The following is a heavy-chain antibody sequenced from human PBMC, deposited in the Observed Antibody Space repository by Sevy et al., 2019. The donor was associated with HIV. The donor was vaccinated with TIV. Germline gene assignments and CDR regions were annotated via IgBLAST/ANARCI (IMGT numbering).Heavy chain of an antibody. Sequence: GESLKISCAASGFTFSSYGMHWVRQAPGKGLEWVAFIRYDGSNKYYADSVKGRFTISRDNSKNTLYLQMNSLRAEDTAVYYCARAYYDFWSGYYHMDVWGKGTTVTVSS. D-gene: IGHD3-3*01. CDR1: GFTFSSYG. J-gene: IGHJ6*03. CDR3: ARAYYDFWSGYYHMDV. CDR2: IRYDGSNK. V-gene: IGHV3-30*02.